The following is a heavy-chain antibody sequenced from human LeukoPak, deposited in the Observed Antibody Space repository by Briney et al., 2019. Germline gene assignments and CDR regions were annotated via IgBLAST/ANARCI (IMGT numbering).Heavy chain of an antibody. J-gene: IGHJ4*02. CDR3: ARVVTIVRGVPSHFDY. V-gene: IGHV3-53*01. Sequence: PGGSLRLSCAASGFTVSSNYMSWVRQAPGKGLEWVSVIYSGGSTYYADSVKGRFTISRDNSKNTLYLQMNSLRAEDTAVYYCARVVTIVRGVPSHFDYWGQGTLVTVSS. D-gene: IGHD3-10*01. CDR2: IYSGGST. CDR1: GFTVSSNY.